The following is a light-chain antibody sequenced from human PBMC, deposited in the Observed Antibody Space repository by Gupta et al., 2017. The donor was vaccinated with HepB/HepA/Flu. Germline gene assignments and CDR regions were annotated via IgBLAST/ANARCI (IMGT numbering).Light chain of an antibody. CDR1: SSDAGYYDY. J-gene: IGLJ2*01. CDR3: SSYTTSTTLV. V-gene: IGLV2-14*01. Sequence: QSALTQPPSVSRSPGPSITIPCTGTSSDAGYYDYVSWYQQHPGKAPKLMIDEVSNRPSGVSNRFSGSKTGNTASLTISGLQAEDEADYYCSSYTTSTTLVFGGGNKLTVL. CDR2: EVS.